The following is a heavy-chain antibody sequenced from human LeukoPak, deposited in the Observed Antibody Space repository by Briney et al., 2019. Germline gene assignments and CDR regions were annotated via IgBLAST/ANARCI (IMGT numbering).Heavy chain of an antibody. CDR3: ARFLELLDAFDI. D-gene: IGHD1-26*01. J-gene: IGHJ3*02. CDR1: GFTFSSYS. V-gene: IGHV3-21*01. Sequence: PGGSLRLSCAASGFTFSSYSMNWVRQAPGEGLEWVSSISSSSSYIYYADSVKGRFTISRDNAKNSLYLQMNSLRAEDTAVYYCARFLELLDAFDIWGQGTMVTVSS. CDR2: ISSSSSYI.